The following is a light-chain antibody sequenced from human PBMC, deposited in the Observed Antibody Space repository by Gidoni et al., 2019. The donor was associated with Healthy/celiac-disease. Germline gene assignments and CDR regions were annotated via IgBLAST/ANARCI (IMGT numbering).Light chain of an antibody. CDR3: QQSYSTPQT. V-gene: IGKV1-39*01. Sequence: DIQMTQSPSSLSASAGDRVTITCRASQSISSYLNWYQQKPGKAPKLLIYAASSLQSGVPSRFSSSGSGTDFTLTISSLQPEDFATYYCQQSYSTPQTFGQGTKVEIK. CDR2: AAS. J-gene: IGKJ1*01. CDR1: QSISSY.